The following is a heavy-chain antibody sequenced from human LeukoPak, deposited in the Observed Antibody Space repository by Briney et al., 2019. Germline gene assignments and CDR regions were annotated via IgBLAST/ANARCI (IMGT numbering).Heavy chain of an antibody. CDR1: GFTFSSYG. J-gene: IGHJ6*02. CDR3: AKDFGLELPGGMDV. CDR2: ISYDGSNK. D-gene: IGHD1-7*01. V-gene: IGHV3-30*18. Sequence: GRSLRLSCAASGFTFSSYGMHWVRQAPGKGLEWVAVISYDGSNKYYADSVKGRFTISRDNSKNTLYLQMNSLRAEDTAVYYCAKDFGLELPGGMDVWGQGTTVTVSS.